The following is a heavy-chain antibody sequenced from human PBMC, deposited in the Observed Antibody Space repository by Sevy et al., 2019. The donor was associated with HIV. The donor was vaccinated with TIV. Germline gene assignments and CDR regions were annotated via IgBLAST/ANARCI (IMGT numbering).Heavy chain of an antibody. CDR2: IRFDGNNK. J-gene: IGHJ4*02. CDR3: AKDSVARNLHFDY. V-gene: IGHV3-30*02. CDR1: GFTFSRYG. D-gene: IGHD6-19*01. Sequence: RGSLRLSCAASGFTFSRYGMHWVHQAPGKGLEWVASIRFDGNNKHYVDSVMGRFTISRDDSKNTLYLQMNSLRSEDTAVYYCAKDSVARNLHFDYWGQGALVTVSS.